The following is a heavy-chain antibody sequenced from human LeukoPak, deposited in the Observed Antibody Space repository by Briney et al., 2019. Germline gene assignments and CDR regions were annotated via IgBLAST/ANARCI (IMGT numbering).Heavy chain of an antibody. Sequence: SETLSLTCAVSGYSVSSSYYWGWIRQPPGKGLEWIGSIYHSGSTYYNPSLKSRVTISVDTSKNQFSLRLSSVTAADTAVYHCARGTGGYYANFDYWGQGPLVTVSS. V-gene: IGHV4-38-2*01. J-gene: IGHJ4*02. CDR3: ARGTGGYYANFDY. CDR2: IYHSGST. CDR1: GYSVSSSYY. D-gene: IGHD3-10*01.